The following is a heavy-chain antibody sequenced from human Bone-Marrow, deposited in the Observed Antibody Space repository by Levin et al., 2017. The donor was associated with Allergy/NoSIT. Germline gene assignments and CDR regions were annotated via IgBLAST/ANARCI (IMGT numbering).Heavy chain of an antibody. CDR2: ISYDGSNK. V-gene: IGHV3-30-3*01. CDR1: GFTFSSYA. D-gene: IGHD2-15*01. J-gene: IGHJ4*02. Sequence: SCAASGFTFSSYAMYWVRQAPGKGLEWVAVISYDGSNKYYAASVKGRFTISRDNSKNTLFLQMNSLRAEDPAVYYWARDGDYCSGGSCYSSPGGYYFDYWGQGTLVTVSS. CDR3: ARDGDYCSGGSCYSSPGGYYFDY.